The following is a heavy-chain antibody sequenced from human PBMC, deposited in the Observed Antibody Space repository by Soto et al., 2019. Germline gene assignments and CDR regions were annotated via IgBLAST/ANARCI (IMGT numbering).Heavy chain of an antibody. V-gene: IGHV1-2*02. D-gene: IGHD2-15*01. CDR3: AKDIVVVVAAPEGAFDI. CDR1: GYTFTGYY. Sequence: ASVKVSCKASGYTFTGYYMHWVRQAPGQGLEWMGWINPNSGGTNYAQKFQGRVTMTRGTSISTAYMELSRLRSDDTAVYYCAKDIVVVVAAPEGAFDIWGQGTMVTVSS. CDR2: INPNSGGT. J-gene: IGHJ3*02.